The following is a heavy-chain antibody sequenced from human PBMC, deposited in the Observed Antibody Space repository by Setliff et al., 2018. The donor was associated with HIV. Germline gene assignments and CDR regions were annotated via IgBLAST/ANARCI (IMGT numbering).Heavy chain of an antibody. D-gene: IGHD3-3*01. Sequence: PSETLSLTCTVSGDSINSGSYHWNWIRQPAGKGLEWIGRIYISGSANYNPSLKSRVTISADTSKNRFSLNLSSVTAAETAVYYCARLRGSYDFSNWFDPWGQGTQVTVSS. CDR1: GDSINSGSYH. V-gene: IGHV4-61*02. J-gene: IGHJ5*02. CDR2: IYISGSA. CDR3: ARLRGSYDFSNWFDP.